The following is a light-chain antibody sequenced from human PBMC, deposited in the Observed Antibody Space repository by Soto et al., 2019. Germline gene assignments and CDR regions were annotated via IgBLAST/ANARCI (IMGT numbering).Light chain of an antibody. V-gene: IGLV1-51*01. J-gene: IGLJ1*01. Sequence: VLTQPPSVSAAPGQKVTISCSGSSSNIGGNSVSWYQQLPGTAPKLLIYDDNKRPSGAPDRFSGSKSGTSATLGITGFQPGDEADDYCGSWDSGVSAYVFGTGTKVTVL. CDR3: GSWDSGVSAYV. CDR2: DDN. CDR1: SSNIGGNS.